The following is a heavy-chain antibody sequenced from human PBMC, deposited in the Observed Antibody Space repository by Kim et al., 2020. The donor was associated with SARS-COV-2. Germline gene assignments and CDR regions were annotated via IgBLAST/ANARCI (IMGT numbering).Heavy chain of an antibody. J-gene: IGHJ4*02. CDR3: ARRTRELQAPRLYYFDY. CDR2: IYYSGST. CDR1: GGSISSSSYY. V-gene: IGHV4-39*01. Sequence: SETLSLTCTVSGGSISSSSYYWGWIRQPPGKGLEWIGSIYYSGSTYYNPSLKSRVTISVDTSKNQFSLKLSSVTAADTAVYYCARRTRELQAPRLYYFDYWGQGTLVTVSS. D-gene: IGHD1-26*01.